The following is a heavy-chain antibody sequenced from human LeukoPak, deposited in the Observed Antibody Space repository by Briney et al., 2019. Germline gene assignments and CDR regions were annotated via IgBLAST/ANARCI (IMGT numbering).Heavy chain of an antibody. D-gene: IGHD2-8*02. CDR2: ISRYHPRT. Sequence: GGSLTLSCAASRCTLSRYAMNWLRQAPAKGVDGVARISRYHPRTYYADSLRGRFTLSRDNANKTVHLPMSTLRPEDTAVYYCAKGYCTAKSCYGNAFDMWGQGTKVTVSS. J-gene: IGHJ3*02. CDR1: RCTLSRYA. CDR3: AKGYCTAKSCYGNAFDM. V-gene: IGHV3-23*01.